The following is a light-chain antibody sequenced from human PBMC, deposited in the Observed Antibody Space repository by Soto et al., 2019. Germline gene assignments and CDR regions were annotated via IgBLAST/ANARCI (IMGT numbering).Light chain of an antibody. Sequence: EMVMTQSPATLSVSPGERATLSCRASQSVNSYVAWYQQKPGQAPRLLIHGASIRATGIPARFSGSGAGTEFTLIISSLQSEDVADYYCQQYNYLWTFGQGTKVDIK. CDR2: GAS. CDR3: QQYNYLWT. CDR1: QSVNSY. J-gene: IGKJ1*01. V-gene: IGKV3-15*01.